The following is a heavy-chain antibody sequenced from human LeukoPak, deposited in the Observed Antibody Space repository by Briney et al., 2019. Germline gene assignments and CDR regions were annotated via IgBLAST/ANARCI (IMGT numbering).Heavy chain of an antibody. CDR1: GGSISSYY. CDR2: IHNTGST. CDR3: ARDGSSGWYSYYYYYMDV. Sequence: SETLSLTCTVSGGSISSYYWIWIRQPAGKRLEWIGRIHNTGSTNYNPSLKSRVIMSIDTSKNQFSLKLSSVTAADTAVYYCARDGSSGWYSYYYYYMDVWGKGTTVTVSS. J-gene: IGHJ6*03. D-gene: IGHD6-19*01. V-gene: IGHV4-4*07.